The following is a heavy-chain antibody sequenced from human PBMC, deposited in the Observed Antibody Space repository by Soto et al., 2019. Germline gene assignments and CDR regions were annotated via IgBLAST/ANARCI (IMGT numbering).Heavy chain of an antibody. D-gene: IGHD4-17*01. CDR2: IHYSGST. CDR3: ARRRAVTTEGGGGNWFDP. J-gene: IGHJ5*02. V-gene: IGHV4-39*01. CDR1: GGSISSSSYY. Sequence: SETLSLTCTVSGGSISSSSYYWGWIHQPPGKGLEWIGSIHYSGSTYYNPSLKSRVTISVDTSKNQFSLKLSSVTAADTAVYYCARRRAVTTEGGGGNWFDPWGQGTLVTVSS.